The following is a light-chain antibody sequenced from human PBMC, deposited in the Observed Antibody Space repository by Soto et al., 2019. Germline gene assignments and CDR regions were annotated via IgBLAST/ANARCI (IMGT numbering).Light chain of an antibody. CDR1: QSISNL. CDR3: QQYDNFPIT. J-gene: IGKJ5*01. CDR2: DAS. V-gene: IGKV1-33*01. Sequence: DIQMTQSPSTLSASVGDRVTITCRASQSISNLLAWYQQKPGQAPKLLIYDASNLETGVPSRFSGSGSGTDFTLTISSLRPEDIATYYCQQYDNFPITFGQGTRLEIK.